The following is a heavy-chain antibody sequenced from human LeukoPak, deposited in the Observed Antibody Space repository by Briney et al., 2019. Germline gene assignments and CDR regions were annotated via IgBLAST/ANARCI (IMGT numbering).Heavy chain of an antibody. Sequence: GASVKVSCKASGYTFTSYGISWVRQAPGQGLEWMGWISAYNGNTNYAQKLQGRVTMTTDTSTSTAYMELRSLRSDDTAVYYCARDWRIGGVTTGEVYGDPSYYYYGMDVWGQGTTVTVSS. CDR2: ISAYNGNT. J-gene: IGHJ6*02. D-gene: IGHD4-17*01. CDR3: ARDWRIGGVTTGEVYGDPSYYYYGMDV. V-gene: IGHV1-18*01. CDR1: GYTFTSYG.